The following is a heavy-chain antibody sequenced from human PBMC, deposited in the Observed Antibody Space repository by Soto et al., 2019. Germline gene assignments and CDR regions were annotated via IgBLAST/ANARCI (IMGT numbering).Heavy chain of an antibody. D-gene: IGHD3-3*01. CDR2: INHSGST. V-gene: IGHV4-34*01. J-gene: IGHJ6*02. CDR1: GGSFSGYY. Sequence: SETLSLTCAVYGGSFSGYYLSWIRQPPGKGLEWIGQINHSGSTNYNPSLKSRVTISVDTSKNQFSLKLSSVTAADTAVYYCARQGTYDFWSGYLPPSYYYGMDVWGQGTTVTVSS. CDR3: ARQGTYDFWSGYLPPSYYYGMDV.